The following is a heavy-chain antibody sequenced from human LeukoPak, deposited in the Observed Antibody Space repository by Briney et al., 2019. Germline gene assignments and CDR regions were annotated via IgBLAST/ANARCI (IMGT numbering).Heavy chain of an antibody. CDR2: IYQDGREK. CDR3: ARDGAATDDVGPFDY. CDR1: GFEFSSHC. V-gene: IGHV3-7*01. Sequence: PGGSLRLSCAVSGFEFSSHCMGWVGQALGKGGEGVADIYQDGREKFYVDSVKGGFTISRDNAKNSLYLQMNSLRAEDTAVYYCARDGAATDDVGPFDYWGQGTLVTVSS. D-gene: IGHD1-26*01. J-gene: IGHJ4*02.